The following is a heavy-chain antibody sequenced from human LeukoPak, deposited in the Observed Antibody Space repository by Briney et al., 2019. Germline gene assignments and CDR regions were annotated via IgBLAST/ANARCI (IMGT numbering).Heavy chain of an antibody. CDR3: AIWYYDSSGTFDY. CDR2: ISYDGSNK. J-gene: IGHJ4*02. V-gene: IGHV3-30*04. Sequence: GGSLRLSCAASGFTFSNYAMTWVRQAPGKGLEWVAVISYDGSNKYYADSVKGRFTISRDNSKNTLYLQMNSLRAEDTAVYYCAIWYYDSSGTFDYWGQGTLVTVSS. D-gene: IGHD3-22*01. CDR1: GFTFSNYA.